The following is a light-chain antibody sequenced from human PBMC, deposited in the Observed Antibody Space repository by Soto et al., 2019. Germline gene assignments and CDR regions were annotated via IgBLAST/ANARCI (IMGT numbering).Light chain of an antibody. CDR3: QQLNSYPRT. Sequence: IQLTQSPSSLSASVGDRVTITCRASQGISSYLAWYQQKPGKAPKLLIYAASTLQSGVPSRFSGSGSGTDFTLTISSLQPDDFATYYCQQLNSYPRTFGQGTKLEIK. J-gene: IGKJ2*01. V-gene: IGKV1-9*01. CDR2: AAS. CDR1: QGISSY.